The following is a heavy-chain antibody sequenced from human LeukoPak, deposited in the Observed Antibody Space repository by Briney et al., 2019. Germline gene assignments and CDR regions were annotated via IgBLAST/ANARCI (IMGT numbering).Heavy chain of an antibody. CDR2: IRHDESNK. Sequence: GGSLRLAGVASGFTFSSYGMPWVRQAPGKGLEGLAFIRHDESNKFYADSVKGRFTISRDNSKNTLYLQMSSLRAEDTALYYCAKQMVERQQDYYMDVWGKGTSVTVSS. V-gene: IGHV3-30*02. CDR1: GFTFSSYG. J-gene: IGHJ6*03. CDR3: AKQMVERQQDYYMDV. D-gene: IGHD2-15*01.